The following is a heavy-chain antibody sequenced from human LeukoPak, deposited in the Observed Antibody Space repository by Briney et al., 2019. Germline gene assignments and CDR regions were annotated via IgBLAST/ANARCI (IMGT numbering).Heavy chain of an antibody. V-gene: IGHV3-48*01. Sequence: PGGSLRLSCAASGFTFSSYSMNWVRQAPGKGLEWVSYISSSSSTIYYADSVKGRFTISRDNAKNSLYLQMNSLRAEDTALYYCAKATTGTTRGAFDYWGQGTLVTVSS. CDR2: ISSSSSTI. J-gene: IGHJ4*02. D-gene: IGHD1-1*01. CDR3: AKATTGTTRGAFDY. CDR1: GFTFSSYS.